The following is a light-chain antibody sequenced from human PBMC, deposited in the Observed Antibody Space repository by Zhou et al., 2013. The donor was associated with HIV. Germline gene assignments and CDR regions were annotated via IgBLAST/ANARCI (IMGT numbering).Light chain of an antibody. J-gene: IGKJ2*01. CDR3: QQYYSYPLT. Sequence: DIQMTQSPSSLSASVGDRVTITCQASQDISNYLNWYQQKPGKAPKLLIYDASTLSEWGPDSRLRSGEWVVGRDFYPPASATCSLRILSSYYCQQYYSYPLTLVQGPKLEIK. V-gene: IGKV1-33*01. CDR1: QDISNY. CDR2: DAS.